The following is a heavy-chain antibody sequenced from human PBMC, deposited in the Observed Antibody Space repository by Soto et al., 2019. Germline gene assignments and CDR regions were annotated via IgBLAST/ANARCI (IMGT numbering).Heavy chain of an antibody. Sequence: SETLSLTCAVYGGSFSGYDWSWIRQPPGKGLEWIGEINHSGSTYYNPSLKSRFTISVESSNNHFSLKLSSVPAADTAVYYCARVPGPWGQGALVTVSS. CDR3: ARVPGP. J-gene: IGHJ5*02. V-gene: IGHV4-34*01. CDR1: GGSFSGYD. CDR2: INHSGST.